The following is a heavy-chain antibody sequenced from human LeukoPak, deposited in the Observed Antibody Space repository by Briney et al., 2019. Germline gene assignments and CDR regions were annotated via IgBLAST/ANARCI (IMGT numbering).Heavy chain of an antibody. CDR2: TNPNSGGT. V-gene: IGHV1-2*06. Sequence: ASVKVSCKASGYTFTGYYMHWVRQAPGQGLEWMGRTNPNSGGTNYAQKFQGRVTMTRDTSISTAYMELSRLRSDDTAVYYCARLIAVAGYYYYYMDVWGKGTTVTVSS. CDR1: GYTFTGYY. J-gene: IGHJ6*03. D-gene: IGHD6-19*01. CDR3: ARLIAVAGYYYYYMDV.